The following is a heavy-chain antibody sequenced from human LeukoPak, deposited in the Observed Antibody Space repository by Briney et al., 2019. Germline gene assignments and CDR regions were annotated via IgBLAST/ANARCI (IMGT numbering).Heavy chain of an antibody. Sequence: ASVRVSCKASGYTFTSYGISWVRQAPGQRLEWMGWINAGNGNTKYSQKFQGRVTITRDTSASTAYMELSSLRSEDTAVYYCACMLSRNSYYFDYWGQGTLVTVSS. V-gene: IGHV1-3*01. CDR2: INAGNGNT. D-gene: IGHD2-8*01. CDR1: GYTFTSYG. J-gene: IGHJ4*02. CDR3: ACMLSRNSYYFDY.